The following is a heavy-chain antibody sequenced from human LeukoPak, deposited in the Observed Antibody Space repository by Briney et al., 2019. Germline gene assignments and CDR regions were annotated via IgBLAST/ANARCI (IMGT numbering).Heavy chain of an antibody. Sequence: GGSLRLSCAASGFTFSSYAMSWVRQAPGKGLECVSYISSSGNTTYHADSVKGRFTISRDNSKKKLYLQMNSLRAEDTAVYYCAKGYYGSGTYGWFDPWGQGTLVTVSS. J-gene: IGHJ5*02. D-gene: IGHD3-10*01. V-gene: IGHV3-23*01. CDR2: ISSSGNTT. CDR3: AKGYYGSGTYGWFDP. CDR1: GFTFSSYA.